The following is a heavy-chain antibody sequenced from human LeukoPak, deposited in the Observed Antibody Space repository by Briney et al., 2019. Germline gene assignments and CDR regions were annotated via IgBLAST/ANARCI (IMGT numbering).Heavy chain of an antibody. CDR3: AKDYARGIVVVAAANGMDV. V-gene: IGHV3-23*01. Sequence: GGSLRLSCATSDFTFRDYAMTWVRQAPGKGLEWVSVISNSGDNTYYADAVKGRFAISRDNSKNTLYLQMSSLRAEDTAVYYCAKDYARGIVVVAAANGMDVWGQGTTVTVSS. CDR2: ISNSGDNT. CDR1: DFTFRDYA. J-gene: IGHJ6*02. D-gene: IGHD2-2*01.